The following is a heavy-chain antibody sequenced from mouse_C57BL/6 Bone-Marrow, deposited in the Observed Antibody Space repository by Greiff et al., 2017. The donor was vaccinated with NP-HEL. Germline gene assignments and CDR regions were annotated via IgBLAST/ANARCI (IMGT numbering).Heavy chain of an antibody. CDR2: ISSGGSYT. Sequence: EVNVVESGGDLVKPGGSLKLSCAASGFTFSSYGMSWVRQTPDKRLEWVATISSGGSYTYYPDRVKGRFTISRDNAKNTLYLQMSSLKSEDTAMYYCARGYYYGSSLYAMDYWGKGTSVTVSS. CDR1: GFTFSSYG. CDR3: ARGYYYGSSLYAMDY. J-gene: IGHJ4*01. D-gene: IGHD1-1*01. V-gene: IGHV5-6*01.